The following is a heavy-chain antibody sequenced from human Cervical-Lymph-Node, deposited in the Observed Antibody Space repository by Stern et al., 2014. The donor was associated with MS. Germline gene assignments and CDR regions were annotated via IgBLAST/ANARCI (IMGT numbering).Heavy chain of an antibody. CDR1: GGSIRSDGYY. J-gene: IGHJ4*02. V-gene: IGHV4-31*02. Sequence: QLQLQESGPGLVKPSQTLSLTCTVSGGSIRSDGYYWSWIRQHPGKGPEWIGYIYHSGSTYYTPSLKSRLTISVDTSKNQFSLKLSSVTAADTAVYYCAREWDRAADYWGQGSLVTVSS. CDR2: IYHSGST. D-gene: IGHD1-26*01. CDR3: AREWDRAADY.